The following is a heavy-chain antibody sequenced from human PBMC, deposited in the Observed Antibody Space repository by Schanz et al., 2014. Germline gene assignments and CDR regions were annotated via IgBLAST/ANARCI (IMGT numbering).Heavy chain of an antibody. CDR1: EFTFSTDA. J-gene: IGHJ4*02. Sequence: DVHLLESGGGLVQPGGSLRLSCAASEFTFSTDAMSWVRQAPGKGLEWVSLISDSGDTAYYADSVKGRFTVSRDNAENALYLQMNSLRAEDTGLYFCARGGSGSHYRLDYWGQGTLVTVSS. CDR2: ISDSGDTA. V-gene: IGHV3-23*01. D-gene: IGHD1-26*01. CDR3: ARGGSGSHYRLDY.